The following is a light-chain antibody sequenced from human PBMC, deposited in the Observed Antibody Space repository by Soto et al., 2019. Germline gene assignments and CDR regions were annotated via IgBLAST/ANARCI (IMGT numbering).Light chain of an antibody. CDR1: QNVYNN. Sequence: EIVMTQSPATLSVSPGEGATLSCKASQNVYNNLAWYQQRPGQPPRLLIYDASTRATGISARFSGSGYGTEFTLNISSLQSEDFAVYFCQQCRNWPLTFGGGTKV. CDR2: DAS. V-gene: IGKV3-15*01. CDR3: QQCRNWPLT. J-gene: IGKJ4*01.